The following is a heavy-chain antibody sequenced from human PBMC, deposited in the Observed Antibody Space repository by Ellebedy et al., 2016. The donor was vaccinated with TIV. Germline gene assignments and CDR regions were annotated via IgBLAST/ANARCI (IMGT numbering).Heavy chain of an antibody. D-gene: IGHD4-17*01. CDR1: GFTLNTRW. CDR2: INKDGSDT. V-gene: IGHV3-74*01. Sequence: GGSLRLXXAASGFTLNTRWMHWVRQAPGKGLVWVSRINKDGSDTTYADSVKGRFTISTDNAKNTLYLQMDSLRAEDTATYYCARGGARHFDCWGQGTLVTVSS. J-gene: IGHJ4*02. CDR3: ARGGARHFDC.